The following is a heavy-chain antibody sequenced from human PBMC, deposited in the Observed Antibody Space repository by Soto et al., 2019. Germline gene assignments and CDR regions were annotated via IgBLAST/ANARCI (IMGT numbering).Heavy chain of an antibody. J-gene: IGHJ5*02. CDR1: GYTLTDLS. CDR3: ATGRPKYYYDSSGYYPFDP. D-gene: IGHD3-22*01. CDR2: FDPEDGET. Sequence: QVQLVQSGAEVKKPGASVKVSCKVSGYTLTDLSMHWVRQAPGKGLEWMGGFDPEDGETIYAQKFQGRVTMTEDTSTDTAYMELSSLSSEDTAVYCCATGRPKYYYDSSGYYPFDPWGQGTLVTVSS. V-gene: IGHV1-24*01.